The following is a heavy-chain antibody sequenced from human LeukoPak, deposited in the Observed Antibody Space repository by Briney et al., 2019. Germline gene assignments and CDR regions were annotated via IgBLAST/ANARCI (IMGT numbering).Heavy chain of an antibody. J-gene: IGHJ6*02. CDR2: IIPIFGTA. CDR1: GGTFSSYA. Sequence: SVKVSCKASGGTFSSYAISWVRQAPGQGLEWMGGIIPIFGTANYAQKFQGRVTITADESTSTAYMELSSLRSEDTAVYYCARSTVTTYSYYYYGMDVWGQGTTVTVSS. CDR3: ARSTVTTYSYYYYGMDV. V-gene: IGHV1-69*13. D-gene: IGHD4-17*01.